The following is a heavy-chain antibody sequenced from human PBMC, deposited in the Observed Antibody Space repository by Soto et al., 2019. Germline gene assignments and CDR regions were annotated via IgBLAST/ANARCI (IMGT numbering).Heavy chain of an antibody. CDR1: GYTFTSYY. Sequence: QVQLVQSGAELKKPGASVKVSCKASGYTFTSYYMHWVRQAPGQGLEWMGIINPSGGSTSYAQKFQGRVTMTRDTSTSTVYMELSSLRSEDAAVYYCVRERLYSGYAGGLDVWGQGTTVTVSS. CDR2: INPSGGST. CDR3: VRERLYSGYAGGLDV. V-gene: IGHV1-46*01. D-gene: IGHD5-12*01. J-gene: IGHJ6*02.